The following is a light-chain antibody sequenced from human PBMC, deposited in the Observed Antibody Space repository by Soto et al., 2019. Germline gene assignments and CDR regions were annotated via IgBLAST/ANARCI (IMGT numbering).Light chain of an antibody. CDR2: GVT. CDR1: SSDVGGYNY. V-gene: IGLV2-14*01. J-gene: IGLJ2*01. Sequence: QSVLTQPASVSGSPGQSITISCTGTSSDVGGYNYVSWYRQYPGGAPRLLLYGVTYRPSDVSTRFSGSKSGSTASLTISGLQADDEADYYCSSYTSLNTVIFGGGTKVTVL. CDR3: SSYTSLNTVI.